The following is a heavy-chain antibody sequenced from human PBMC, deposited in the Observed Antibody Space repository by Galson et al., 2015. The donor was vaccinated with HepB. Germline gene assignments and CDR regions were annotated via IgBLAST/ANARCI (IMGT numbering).Heavy chain of an antibody. J-gene: IGHJ3*02. CDR3: TRPGDSHADAFDI. Sequence: SLRLSCAASGFTFSGSAMHWVRQASGKGLEWVGRIRSKANSYATAYAASVKGRFTISRDDSKNTAYLQMNSLKTEDTAVYYCTRPGDSHADAFDIWGQGTMVTVSS. CDR1: GFTFSGSA. D-gene: IGHD3-16*01. V-gene: IGHV3-73*01. CDR2: IRSKANSYAT.